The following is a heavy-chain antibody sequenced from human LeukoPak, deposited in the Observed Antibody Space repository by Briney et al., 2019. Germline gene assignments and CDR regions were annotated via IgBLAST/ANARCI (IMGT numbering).Heavy chain of an antibody. CDR1: GASMRTYY. D-gene: IGHD3-10*01. J-gene: IGHJ5*02. CDR2: IYHSGST. CDR3: ARTNYYGSGSYYPDL. Sequence: SETLSLTCTVSGASMRTYYWSWIRQPPGKGLEWIGFIYHSGSTDYNPSLKSRGTISVDTSKNQLSLKLSSVTAADTAVYYCARTNYYGSGSYYPDLWGQGTLVTVSS. V-gene: IGHV4-59*08.